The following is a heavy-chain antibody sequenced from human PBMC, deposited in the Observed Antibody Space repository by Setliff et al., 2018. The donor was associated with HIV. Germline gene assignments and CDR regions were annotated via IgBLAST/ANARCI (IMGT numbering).Heavy chain of an antibody. CDR2: ISYDGSNE. CDR3: ARIRGFCSGGSCYPYYYYAMDV. CDR1: GFTFSSYA. Sequence: PGGSLRLSCAASGFTFSSYAMHWVRQAPGKGLEWVAVISYDGSNEYYADSVKGRFTISRDNSKNTLYLQMNSLRAEDTALYYCARIRGFCSGGSCYPYYYYAMDVWGHGTTVTVSS. D-gene: IGHD2-15*01. J-gene: IGHJ6*02. V-gene: IGHV3-30-3*01.